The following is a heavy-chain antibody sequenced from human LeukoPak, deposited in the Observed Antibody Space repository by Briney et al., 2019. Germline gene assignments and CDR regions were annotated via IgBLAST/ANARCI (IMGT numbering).Heavy chain of an antibody. CDR3: ARGGTYYDFWSGYFFDY. Sequence: MTGGSLRLSCAASGFTFSDYYMSWIRQAPGKGLQWVSYISTSGSTIHYADSVKGRFTISRDNAKNSLYLQMNSLRAEDTAVYYCARGGTYYDFWSGYFFDYWGQGTLVTVSS. CDR2: ISTSGSTI. D-gene: IGHD3-3*01. J-gene: IGHJ4*02. V-gene: IGHV3-11*04. CDR1: GFTFSDYY.